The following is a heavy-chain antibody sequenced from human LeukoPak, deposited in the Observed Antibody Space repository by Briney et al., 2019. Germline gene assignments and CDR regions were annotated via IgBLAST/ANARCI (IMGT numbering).Heavy chain of an antibody. D-gene: IGHD6-13*01. V-gene: IGHV3-30*18. Sequence: PGRSLRLSCAASGFTFSSYGMHWVRQAPGKGLEWVAVISYDGSNKYYADSVKGRFTTSRDNSKNTLYLQMNSLRAEDTAVYYCAKDQLWDGSSCPTNWGQGTLVTVSS. CDR2: ISYDGSNK. CDR3: AKDQLWDGSSCPTN. CDR1: GFTFSSYG. J-gene: IGHJ4*02.